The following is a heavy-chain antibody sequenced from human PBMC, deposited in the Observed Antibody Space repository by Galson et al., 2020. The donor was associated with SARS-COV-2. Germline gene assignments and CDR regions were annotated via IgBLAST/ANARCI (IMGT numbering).Heavy chain of an antibody. D-gene: IGHD6-19*01. Sequence: TGGSLRLSCAASGFSFSDYYMTWIRQAPGKGLEWVSYISTSSSYRNYADSVKGRFTISRDNAKNSLYLQMNSLRAEDTAVYYCARGKVAADSCDIWGQGTMVTVSS. J-gene: IGHJ3*02. CDR1: GFSFSDYY. CDR3: ARGKVAADSCDI. V-gene: IGHV3-11*06. CDR2: ISTSSSYR.